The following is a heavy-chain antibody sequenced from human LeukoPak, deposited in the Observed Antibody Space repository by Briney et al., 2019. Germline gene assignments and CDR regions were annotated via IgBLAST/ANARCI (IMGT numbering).Heavy chain of an antibody. V-gene: IGHV3-7*01. CDR2: IKKDGSEK. CDR3: ARDTSAWRYGMDV. CDR1: GFTFSSHW. Sequence: GGSLRLSCAASGFTFSSHWMSWVRQAPGKGLEWVALIKKDGSEKDYVDSVTGRFTISRDNAKNSLYLQMNSLRDEDTAVYYCARDTSAWRYGMDVWGQGTTVTVSS. J-gene: IGHJ6*02. D-gene: IGHD6-19*01.